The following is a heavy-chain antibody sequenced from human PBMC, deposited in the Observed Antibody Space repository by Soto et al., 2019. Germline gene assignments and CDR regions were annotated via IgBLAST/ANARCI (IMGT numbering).Heavy chain of an antibody. Sequence: GASVKVSCKASGGTFSSYAISWVRQAPGQGLEWMGGIIPIFGTANYAQKFQGRVTITADKSTSTAYMELSSLRSEDTAVYYCARGRPDWNSPYYYYGMDVWGQGTTVTVSS. D-gene: IGHD1-7*01. CDR3: ARGRPDWNSPYYYYGMDV. CDR1: GGTFSSYA. J-gene: IGHJ6*02. CDR2: IIPIFGTA. V-gene: IGHV1-69*06.